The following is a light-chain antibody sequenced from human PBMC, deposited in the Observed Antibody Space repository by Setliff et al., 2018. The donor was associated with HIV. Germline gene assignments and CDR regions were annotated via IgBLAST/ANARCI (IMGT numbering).Light chain of an antibody. J-gene: IGLJ1*01. CDR2: EVS. CDR3: CSYAGTSTYV. Sequence: LTQPASVSGSPGQSITISCTGTSSDVGSYNLVSWYQQHPGKAPKLMICEVSKRPSGVSNRFSGSKSGNTASLTISGLQAEDEADYYCCSYAGTSTYVFGTGT. V-gene: IGLV2-23*02. CDR1: SSDVGSYNL.